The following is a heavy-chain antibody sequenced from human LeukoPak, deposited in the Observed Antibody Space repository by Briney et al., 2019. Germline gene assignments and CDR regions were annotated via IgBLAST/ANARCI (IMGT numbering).Heavy chain of an antibody. CDR3: AKDAGYCSSSSCYQEFYYYYGMDV. V-gene: IGHV3-23*01. CDR2: ISGSGGST. D-gene: IGHD2-2*01. J-gene: IGHJ6*02. Sequence: GGSLRLSCAASGFTFSSYAMSWVRQAPGKGLEWVSAISGSGGSTYYADSVKGRFTISRDNSKNTLYLQMNSLRAEDTAVYYCAKDAGYCSSSSCYQEFYYYYGMDVWGQGTTVTVSS. CDR1: GFTFSSYA.